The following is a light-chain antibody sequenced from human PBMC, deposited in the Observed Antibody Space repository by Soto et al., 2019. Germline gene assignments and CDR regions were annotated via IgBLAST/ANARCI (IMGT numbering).Light chain of an antibody. CDR3: QQRRNWPLT. J-gene: IGKJ4*01. CDR2: DTS. CDR1: QSVNNY. V-gene: IGKV3-11*01. Sequence: EIVLTQSPATLSLSPGERATLSCRASQSVNNYLGWYQQKPGQAPRLFIYDTSNRATGIPARFSGSGSGTDFTLTISSLEPEDFAVYYCQQRRNWPLTFGGGTKVEIK.